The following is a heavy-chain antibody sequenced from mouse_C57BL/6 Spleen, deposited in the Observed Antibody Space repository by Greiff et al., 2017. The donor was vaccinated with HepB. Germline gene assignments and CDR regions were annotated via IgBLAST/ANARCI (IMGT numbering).Heavy chain of an antibody. CDR1: GYTFTRYW. D-gene: IGHD1-1*01. J-gene: IGHJ3*01. Sequence: QVQLQQPGAELVMPGASVKLSCKASGYTFTRYWMHWVKQRPGQGLEWIGEIDPSDSYTNYNQKFKGKSTLTVDKSASTAYMQLSSLTSEDSAVYYCARDYGSSSWFAYWGQGTLVTVSA. CDR2: IDPSDSYT. V-gene: IGHV1-69*01. CDR3: ARDYGSSSWFAY.